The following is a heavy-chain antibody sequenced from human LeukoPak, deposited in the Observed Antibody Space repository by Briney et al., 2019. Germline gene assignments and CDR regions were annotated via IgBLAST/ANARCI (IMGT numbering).Heavy chain of an antibody. Sequence: SETLSLTCTVSGGSISSGSYYWSWIRQPAGKGLEWIGRIYTSGSTNYNPSLKSRVTMSVDTSKNQFSLKLSSVTAADTAVYYCARDLPDSSGHDYWGQGTLVTVSS. CDR3: ARDLPDSSGHDY. D-gene: IGHD3-22*01. V-gene: IGHV4-61*02. CDR2: IYTSGST. CDR1: GGSISSGSYY. J-gene: IGHJ4*02.